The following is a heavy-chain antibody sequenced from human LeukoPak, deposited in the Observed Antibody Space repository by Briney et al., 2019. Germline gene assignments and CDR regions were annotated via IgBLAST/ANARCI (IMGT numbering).Heavy chain of an antibody. Sequence: GGSLRLSCAASGFTFSSYAMHWVRPAPGKGLEYVSAISSNGGITYYANSVEGRFTISRDNSKNTLYLQMGSLRAEDMAVYYCVRDQLLLSYYYSLDVWGQGTTVTVSS. CDR1: GFTFSSYA. CDR3: VRDQLLLSYYYSLDV. D-gene: IGHD2-2*01. V-gene: IGHV3-64*01. CDR2: ISSNGGIT. J-gene: IGHJ6*02.